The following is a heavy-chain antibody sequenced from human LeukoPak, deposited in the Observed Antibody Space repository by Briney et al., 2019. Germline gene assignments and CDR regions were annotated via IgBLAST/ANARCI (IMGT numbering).Heavy chain of an antibody. Sequence: GGSLRLSCAASGFTFSSYEMNWVRQAPGKGLEWVSYISSSGSTIYYADSVKGRFTISRDNAKNSLYLQMNSLRAEDTAVYYCARDSQGVLLRAGAHNDYWGQGTLVTVSS. J-gene: IGHJ4*02. CDR2: ISSSGSTI. CDR3: ARDSQGVLLRAGAHNDY. D-gene: IGHD3-16*01. V-gene: IGHV3-48*03. CDR1: GFTFSSYE.